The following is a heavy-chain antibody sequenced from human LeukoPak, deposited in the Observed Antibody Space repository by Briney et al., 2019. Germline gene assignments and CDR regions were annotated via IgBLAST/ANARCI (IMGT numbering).Heavy chain of an antibody. CDR1: GFTFDNYA. CDR3: AKVRGTYSSGYFFDY. J-gene: IGHJ4*02. Sequence: SLRLSFAASGFTFDNYAMHWVRQAPGKDLEWLSIISWNSGYIGYADSVKGRSTISRDNAKKSLDLQMNSLRAEDTAFYYCAKVRGTYSSGYFFDYWGQGTLVTVSS. D-gene: IGHD6-19*01. V-gene: IGHV3-9*01. CDR2: ISWNSGYI.